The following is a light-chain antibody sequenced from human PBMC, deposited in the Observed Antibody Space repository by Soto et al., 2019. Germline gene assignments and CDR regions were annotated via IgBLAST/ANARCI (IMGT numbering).Light chain of an antibody. CDR3: QQYGSSPIT. J-gene: IGKJ5*01. CDR2: GAS. V-gene: IGKV3-20*01. Sequence: EIVLMQSPGTLSLSPGERATLSCRASQSVNTNYLAWYQQKSGQAPRLLIYGASSRATGIPDRFSGSGSGTDFTLTISRLEPEDFAAYFCQQYGSSPITFGQGTRLEIK. CDR1: QSVNTNY.